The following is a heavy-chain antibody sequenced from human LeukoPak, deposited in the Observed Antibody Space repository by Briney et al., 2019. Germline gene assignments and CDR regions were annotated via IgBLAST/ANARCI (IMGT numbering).Heavy chain of an antibody. D-gene: IGHD1-26*01. J-gene: IGHJ4*02. V-gene: IGHV4-30-4*08. CDR1: GGSISSGDYY. CDR2: IYYNGNT. Sequence: SQTLSLTCTVSGGSISSGDYYWSWIRQPPGKGLEWIGYIYYNGNTYYNPSLKSRVTMSLDTSKNQIFLKLSSVTAADTVVYYCARERSGSYPFDYWGQGTLVIVSS. CDR3: ARERSGSYPFDY.